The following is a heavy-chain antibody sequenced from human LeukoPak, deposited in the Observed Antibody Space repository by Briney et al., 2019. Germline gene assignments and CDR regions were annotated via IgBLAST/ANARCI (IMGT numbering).Heavy chain of an antibody. CDR2: IYYSGST. Sequence: SETLSLTCTVSGGSISSYYWSWIRQPPGKGLEWIGYIYYSGSTNYNPSLKSRVTISVDTSKNRFSLKLSSVTAADTAVYYCARQVDTAMVNNYFDYWGQGTLVTVSS. J-gene: IGHJ4*02. V-gene: IGHV4-59*08. CDR1: GGSISSYY. CDR3: ARQVDTAMVNNYFDY. D-gene: IGHD5-18*01.